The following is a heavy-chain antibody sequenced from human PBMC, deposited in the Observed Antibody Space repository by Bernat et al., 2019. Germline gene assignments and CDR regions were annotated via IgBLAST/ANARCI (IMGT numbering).Heavy chain of an antibody. V-gene: IGHV1-69*02. J-gene: IGHJ4*02. CDR1: GGTFSSYT. CDR2: IIPILGIA. Sequence: QVQLVQSGAEVKKPGSSVKVSCKASGGTFSSYTISWVRQAPGQGLEWMGRIIPILGIANDAQKFQGRVTITADKSTSTAYMELSSLRSEDTAVYYCARSVRDDSSGLFGYWGQGTLVTVSS. CDR3: ARSVRDDSSGLFGY. D-gene: IGHD3-22*01.